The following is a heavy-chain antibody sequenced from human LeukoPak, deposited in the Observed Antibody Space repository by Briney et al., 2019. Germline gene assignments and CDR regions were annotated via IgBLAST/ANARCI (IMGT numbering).Heavy chain of an antibody. D-gene: IGHD1-26*01. CDR3: ARLGRGSYYVPFPFDY. V-gene: IGHV4-38-2*01. CDR1: GFTFSNAW. CDR2: IYYSGST. Sequence: GSLRLSCAASGFTFSNAWMSWVRQAPGKGLEWIGSIYYSGSTYYNPSLKSRVTISVDTSKNQFSLKLSSVTAADTAVYYCARLGRGSYYVPFPFDYWGQGTLVTVSS. J-gene: IGHJ4*02.